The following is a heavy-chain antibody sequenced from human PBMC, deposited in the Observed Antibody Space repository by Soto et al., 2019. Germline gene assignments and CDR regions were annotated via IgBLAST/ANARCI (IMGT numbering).Heavy chain of an antibody. CDR3: ARDRSAMAYYYYYGMDV. V-gene: IGHV3-21*01. D-gene: IGHD5-18*01. CDR2: ISSSSSYI. Sequence: GGSLRLSCAASGFTFSSYSMNWVRQAPGKGLEWVSSISSSSSYIYYADSVKGRFTISRDNAKNSLYLQMNSLRAEDTAVYYCARDRSAMAYYYYYGMDVWGQGTTVTVSS. CDR1: GFTFSSYS. J-gene: IGHJ6*02.